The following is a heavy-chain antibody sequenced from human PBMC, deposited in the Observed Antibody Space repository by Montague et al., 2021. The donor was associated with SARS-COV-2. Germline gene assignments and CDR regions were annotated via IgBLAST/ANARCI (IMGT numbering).Heavy chain of an antibody. CDR3: ARHSYSDYGEIAYFDS. D-gene: IGHD4-17*01. CDR2: FYHAGGT. J-gene: IGHJ4*02. V-gene: IGHV4-39*01. CDR1: GGFIISSSYW. Sequence: SDSLSLTCTVSGGFIISSSYWWGWVRQPPGKGLDWIGCFYHAGGTYANPSLKIRVTLSVDTSKNQFSLNVTSVTAAATAIYYCARHSYSDYGEIAYFDSWGQGILVTVSS.